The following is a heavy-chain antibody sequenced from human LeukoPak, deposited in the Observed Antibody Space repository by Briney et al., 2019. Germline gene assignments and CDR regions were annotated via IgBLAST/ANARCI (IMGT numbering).Heavy chain of an antibody. V-gene: IGHV6-1*01. J-gene: IGHJ4*02. CDR3: ARDMDGRLFDC. Sequence: SQTLSLTSAISGVTVSTNPVAWNWIRQSPSRGLEWLGRTYYRSKWYNDYAVSVKSRLTINPVTSKNQFSLQLKSVTPVDTAVYYCARDMDGRLFDCWGQGTLVSVSS. D-gene: IGHD1-1*01. CDR1: GVTVSTNPVA. CDR2: TYYRSKWYN.